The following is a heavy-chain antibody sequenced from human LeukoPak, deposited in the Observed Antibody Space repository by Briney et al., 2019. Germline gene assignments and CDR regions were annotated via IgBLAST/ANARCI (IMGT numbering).Heavy chain of an antibody. CDR2: IYSGGST. V-gene: IGHV3-53*05. D-gene: IGHD2-8*01. Sequence: GGSLRLSCAASGFTVSSNYMSWVRQAPGKGLEWVSVIYSGGSTYYADSVKGRFTISRDNSKNTLYLQMNSLRAEDTAVYYCAKDHCTNGVCQAFDYWGQGTLVTVSS. CDR1: GFTVSSNY. J-gene: IGHJ4*02. CDR3: AKDHCTNGVCQAFDY.